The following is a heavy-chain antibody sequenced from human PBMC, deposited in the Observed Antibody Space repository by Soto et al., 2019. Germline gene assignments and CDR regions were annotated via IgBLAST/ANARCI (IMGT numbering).Heavy chain of an antibody. D-gene: IGHD2-2*01. J-gene: IGHJ6*02. CDR1: GYSISSGYY. CDR2: IYHSGST. V-gene: IGHV4-38-2*02. CDR3: ARDLEYQNYYYYGMDV. Sequence: SETLSLTCAVSGYSISSGYYWGWIRQPPGKGLEWIGSIYHSGSTYYNPSLKSRVTISVDTSKNQFSLKLSSVTAADTAVYYCARDLEYQNYYYYGMDVWGQGTTVTVSS.